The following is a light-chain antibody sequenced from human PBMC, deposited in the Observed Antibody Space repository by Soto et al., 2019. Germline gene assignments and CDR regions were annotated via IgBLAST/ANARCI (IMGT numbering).Light chain of an antibody. Sequence: DIVMTQSADSLAVSLGERATTNCKSSQSVLYSSNKKNYLAWYQKKPGQPPKVLIYWASTRESGVPDRFSGSGSGTDFTLTISRLEPEDFAVYYCQQYDSSPITFGQGTRLE. CDR3: QQYDSSPIT. V-gene: IGKV4-1*01. J-gene: IGKJ5*01. CDR1: QSVLYSSNKKNY. CDR2: WAS.